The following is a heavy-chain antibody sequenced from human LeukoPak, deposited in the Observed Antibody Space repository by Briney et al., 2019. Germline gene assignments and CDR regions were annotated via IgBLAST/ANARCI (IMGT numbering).Heavy chain of an antibody. J-gene: IGHJ5*02. CDR1: GYTFTGYY. CDR3: ATGGFGELLSWFDP. CDR2: IIPIFGTA. Sequence: GASVKVSCKASGYTFTGYYTHWVRQAPGQGLEWMGGIIPIFGTANYAQKFQGRVTITADESTSTAYMELSSLRSEDTAVYYCATGGFGELLSWFDPWGQGTLVTVSS. D-gene: IGHD3-10*01. V-gene: IGHV1-69*13.